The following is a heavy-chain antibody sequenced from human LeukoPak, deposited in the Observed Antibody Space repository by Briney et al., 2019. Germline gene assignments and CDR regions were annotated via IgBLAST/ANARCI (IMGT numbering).Heavy chain of an antibody. CDR2: TNHSGST. D-gene: IGHD3-3*01. J-gene: IGHJ4*02. Sequence: SETLSLTCAVYGGSFSGYYWSWIRQPPWKGLEWIGETNHSGSTNYNPSLKSRVTISVDTSKNQFSLKLSSVTAADTAVYYCARGRGYVLRFLEWLCYFDYWGQGTLVTVSS. CDR1: GGSFSGYY. V-gene: IGHV4-34*01. CDR3: ARGRGYVLRFLEWLCYFDY.